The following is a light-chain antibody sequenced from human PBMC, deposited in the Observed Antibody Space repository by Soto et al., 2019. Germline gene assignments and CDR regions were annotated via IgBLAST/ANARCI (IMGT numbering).Light chain of an antibody. J-gene: IGKJ1*01. CDR1: QSVSSY. CDR2: DAS. CDR3: QQRGNWPLT. V-gene: IGKV3-11*01. Sequence: EIVLTQSPATLSLSPGERATLSCRASQSVSSYFAWYQQKPGQAPRLLIYDASNRATGIPARFSGSGYGTDFTLTISILEPEDFAVYYCQQRGNWPLTFGQGTKVEIK.